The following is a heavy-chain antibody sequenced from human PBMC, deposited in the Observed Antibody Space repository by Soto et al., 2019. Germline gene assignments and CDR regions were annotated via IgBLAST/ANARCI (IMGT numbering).Heavy chain of an antibody. CDR1: GGSISSYY. CDR3: ARNFRSSTYYYYYMDV. V-gene: IGHV4-59*01. CDR2: IYYSGST. Sequence: SETLSLTCTVSGGSISSYYWSWIRQPPGKGLEWIGYIYYSGSTNYNPSLKSRVTISVDTSKSQFSLKLSSVTAADTAVYYCARNFRSSTYYYYYMDVWGKGTTVTVSS. J-gene: IGHJ6*03. D-gene: IGHD2-2*01.